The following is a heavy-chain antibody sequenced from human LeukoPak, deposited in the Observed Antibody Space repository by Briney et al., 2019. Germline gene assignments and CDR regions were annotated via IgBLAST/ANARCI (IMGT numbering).Heavy chain of an antibody. V-gene: IGHV4-34*01. J-gene: IGHJ4*02. CDR3: ARRLARYYDSSGYRN. CDR2: INHSGST. Sequence: SETLSLTCAVYGGSFSGYYWSWIRQPPGKGLEWIGEINHSGSTNYNPSLKSRVTISVDTSKNQFSLKLSSVTAADTAVYYCARRLARYYDSSGYRNWGQGTLVTVSS. D-gene: IGHD3-22*01. CDR1: GGSFSGYY.